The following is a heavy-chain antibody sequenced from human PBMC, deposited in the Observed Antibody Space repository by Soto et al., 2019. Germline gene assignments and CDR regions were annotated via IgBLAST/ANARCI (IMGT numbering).Heavy chain of an antibody. V-gene: IGHV2-5*02. CDR1: GFSLSTSGVG. Sequence: QITLKESGPTLVKPTQTLTLTCTFSGFSLSTSGVGVGWIRQPPGKALEWLALIYWDDDKRYSPSLKSRLTITKDPSKNQVVLTMTNMDPVDTATYYCASSLGGVIVTNYWGQGTLVTVSS. CDR3: ASSLGGVIVTNY. J-gene: IGHJ4*02. D-gene: IGHD3-16*02. CDR2: IYWDDDK.